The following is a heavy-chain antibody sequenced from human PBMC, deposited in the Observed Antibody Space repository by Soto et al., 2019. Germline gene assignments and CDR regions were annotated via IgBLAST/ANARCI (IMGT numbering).Heavy chain of an antibody. D-gene: IGHD3-22*01. CDR3: ARSYYDSSGYYFNFDY. CDR2: IYYSGST. J-gene: IGHJ4*02. V-gene: IGHV4-59*01. Sequence: SETLSLTCTVSGGSISSYYWSWIRQPPGKGLEWIGYIYYSGSTNYNPSLKSRVTISVDTSKNQFSLKLSSVTAADTAVYYCARSYYDSSGYYFNFDYWGRGTLVTVSS. CDR1: GGSISSYY.